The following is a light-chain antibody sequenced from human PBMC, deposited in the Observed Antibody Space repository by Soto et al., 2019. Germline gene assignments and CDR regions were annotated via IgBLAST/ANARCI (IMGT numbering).Light chain of an antibody. J-gene: IGKJ4*01. Sequence: DIVMTQSPDSLAVSLGERATINCKSSQSVLYSSNNKNYLAWYQQKPGQPPKLLIYWASTRESGVPDRFSGSGSGTDFTLTISSLQAEDVAVYYCQQYYSTRLTFDGGTKVEIK. V-gene: IGKV4-1*01. CDR1: QSVLYSSNNKNY. CDR3: QQYYSTRLT. CDR2: WAS.